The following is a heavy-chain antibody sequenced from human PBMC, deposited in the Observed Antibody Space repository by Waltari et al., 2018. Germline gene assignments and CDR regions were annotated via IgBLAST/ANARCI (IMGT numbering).Heavy chain of an antibody. CDR2: IIPIFGTA. J-gene: IGHJ6*03. D-gene: IGHD1-26*01. Sequence: QVQLVQSGAEVKKPGSSVKVYCKASGGTFSSYAIRWVRQAPGQGLEWMGGIIPIFGTANYAQKFQGRVTITTDESTSTAYMELSSWRSEDTAVYYCASGRGVRSKGYMDVWGKGTTVTVSS. CDR1: GGTFSSYA. CDR3: ASGRGVRSKGYMDV. V-gene: IGHV1-69*05.